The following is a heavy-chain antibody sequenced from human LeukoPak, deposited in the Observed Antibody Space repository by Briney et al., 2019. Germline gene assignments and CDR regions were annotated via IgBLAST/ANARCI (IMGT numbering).Heavy chain of an antibody. D-gene: IGHD3-10*01. CDR2: IYYSGST. V-gene: IGHV4-39*01. Sequence: SETLSLTCTVSGGSISSSSYYWGWIRQPPGKGLEWIGSIYYSGSTYYNPSLKSRVTISLDTSKNQFSLKLSSVTAADTAVYYCARHHGGSGSFYWFDPWGQGTLVTVSS. CDR1: GGSISSSSYY. CDR3: ARHHGGSGSFYWFDP. J-gene: IGHJ5*02.